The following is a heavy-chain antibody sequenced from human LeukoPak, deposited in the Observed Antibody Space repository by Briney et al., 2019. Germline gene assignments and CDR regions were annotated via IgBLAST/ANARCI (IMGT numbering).Heavy chain of an antibody. CDR1: GGSISSGGYY. CDR3: ARGYCSSTSCFAPYYYYMDV. V-gene: IGHV4-30-2*01. CDR2: IYHSGST. D-gene: IGHD2-2*01. Sequence: SETLSLTCTVSGGSISSGGYYWSWIRQPPGKGLEWIGYIYHSGSTYYNPSLKSRVTISVDRSKNQFSLKLSSVTAADTAVYYCARGYCSSTSCFAPYYYYMDVWGKGTTVTVSS. J-gene: IGHJ6*03.